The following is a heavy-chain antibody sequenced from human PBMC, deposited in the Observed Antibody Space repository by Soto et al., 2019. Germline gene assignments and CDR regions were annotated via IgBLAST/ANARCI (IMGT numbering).Heavy chain of an antibody. Sequence: EVQLVESGGGLVQPGRSLRLSCAASGFTFDDYAMHWVRQAPGKGLEWVSGISWNSGSIGYADSVKGRFTISRDNAKKSLYLQMNSLRAEDTGLYSCAKPVWRYGTFDYWGQGTLVTVSS. CDR2: ISWNSGSI. J-gene: IGHJ4*02. CDR1: GFTFDDYA. CDR3: AKPVWRYGTFDY. V-gene: IGHV3-9*01. D-gene: IGHD2-21*01.